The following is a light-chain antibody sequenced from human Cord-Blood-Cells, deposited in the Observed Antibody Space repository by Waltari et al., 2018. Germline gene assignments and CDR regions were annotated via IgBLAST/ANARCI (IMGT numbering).Light chain of an antibody. V-gene: IGLV2-23*01. CDR3: CSYAGSSTLV. CDR2: EGS. CDR1: SSDVGSYNL. J-gene: IGLJ2*01. Sequence: QSALTQPASVSGSPGQSITISCTGTSSDVGSYNLVPWYQQHPGKAPKLMIYEGSTRPSGFSNRFSGSKSGNTASLTISGLQAEDEADYYCCSYAGSSTLVFGGGTKLTVL.